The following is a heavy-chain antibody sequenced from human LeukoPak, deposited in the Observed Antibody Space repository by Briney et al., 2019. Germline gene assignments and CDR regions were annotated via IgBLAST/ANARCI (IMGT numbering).Heavy chain of an antibody. CDR2: ISGSGGST. CDR3: AKDGEDIVVVPAALRIDY. D-gene: IGHD2-2*02. Sequence: GGSLRLSCAASGFTFSSYAMSWVRQAPGKGLEWVSAISGSGGSTYYADSVKGRFTISRDNSKNTLYLQMDSLRAEDTAVYYCAKDGEDIVVVPAALRIDYWGQGTLVTVSS. J-gene: IGHJ4*02. CDR1: GFTFSSYA. V-gene: IGHV3-23*01.